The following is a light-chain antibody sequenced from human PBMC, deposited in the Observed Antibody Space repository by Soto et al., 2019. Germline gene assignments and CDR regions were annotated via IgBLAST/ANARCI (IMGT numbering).Light chain of an antibody. CDR1: QSVSRY. CDR2: DAS. J-gene: IGKJ1*01. Sequence: DIVLTQSPATQSLSPGERASLSCRASQSVSRYIAWYQQKPGQAPRLLIYDASNRASGIPARFSGSGSGTDFTLTISGLEPEDFAVYYCQQYNNWPRTFGQGTKVDIK. V-gene: IGKV3-11*01. CDR3: QQYNNWPRT.